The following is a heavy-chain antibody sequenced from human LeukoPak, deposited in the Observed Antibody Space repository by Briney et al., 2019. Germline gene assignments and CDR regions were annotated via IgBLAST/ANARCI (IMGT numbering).Heavy chain of an antibody. J-gene: IGHJ4*02. Sequence: GGSLRLSCAASRFTFSSYAMNWVRQAPGKGLDWVSSISGSGDKTQYADSVKGRFTVSRDNSKNTLYLQMNSLRVEVTAMYYCAKDPTPAPYYFDSYWGQGTLVTVSS. CDR2: ISGSGDKT. D-gene: IGHD3-22*01. V-gene: IGHV3-23*01. CDR1: RFTFSSYA. CDR3: AKDPTPAPYYFDSY.